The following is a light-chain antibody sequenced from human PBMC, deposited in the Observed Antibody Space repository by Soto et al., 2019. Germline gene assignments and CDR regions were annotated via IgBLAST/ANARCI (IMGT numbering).Light chain of an antibody. CDR2: KAS. CDR1: QSINSW. J-gene: IGKJ2*01. Sequence: DIQMTQSPSTLSASVGDRVTITCRASQSINSWLAWYQQKPGRAPNLLIYKASSLESGVPSRFSGSGSGTEFTLTISSLQPDDFATYCCQQYKTYPYTFGQGTKLEIK. V-gene: IGKV1-5*03. CDR3: QQYKTYPYT.